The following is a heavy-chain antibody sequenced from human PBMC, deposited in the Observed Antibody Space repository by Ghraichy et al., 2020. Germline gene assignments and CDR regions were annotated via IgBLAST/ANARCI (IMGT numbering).Heavy chain of an antibody. Sequence: SETLSLTCTVSGGSVSSDDYYWSWIRQPPGKGLEWIGYVFYSGSTNYNPSLKSRITISVDTSKNQFSLKLNSVTAADTAVYYCARTNYGAHYYYYGMDVWGQGTTVTVSS. V-gene: IGHV4-61*08. CDR2: VFYSGST. CDR1: GGSVSSDDYY. CDR3: ARTNYGAHYYYYGMDV. D-gene: IGHD4-17*01. J-gene: IGHJ6*02.